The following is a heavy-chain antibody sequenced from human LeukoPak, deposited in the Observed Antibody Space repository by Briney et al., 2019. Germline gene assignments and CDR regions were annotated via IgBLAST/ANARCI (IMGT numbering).Heavy chain of an antibody. V-gene: IGHV3-23*01. CDR2: ISGSGAYS. Sequence: PGGSLRLSCAVSGFTFSDYAMSWVRQAPGKGLEWVSGISGSGAYSYYADSVKGRFTISRDNSKNTLDLQMNSLRAEDTAVYYCAKDDAWLRYQYWGQGTLVTVSS. J-gene: IGHJ4*02. CDR3: AKDDAWLRYQY. CDR1: GFTFSDYA. D-gene: IGHD3-9*01.